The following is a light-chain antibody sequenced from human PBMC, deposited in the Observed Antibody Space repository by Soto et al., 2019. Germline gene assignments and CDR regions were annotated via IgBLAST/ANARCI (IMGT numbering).Light chain of an antibody. V-gene: IGLV2-14*01. CDR3: SSYTNSSTYG. J-gene: IGLJ1*01. CDR1: SSDVGGYNY. CDR2: DVS. Sequence: QSALTQPASVSGSPGQSITISCTGTSSDVGGYNYVSWYQQHPGKAPKVMIYDVSNRPSGVSNRFSGSKSGNTASLTISGLQAEDEADYYCSSYTNSSTYGSGTGTKLTV.